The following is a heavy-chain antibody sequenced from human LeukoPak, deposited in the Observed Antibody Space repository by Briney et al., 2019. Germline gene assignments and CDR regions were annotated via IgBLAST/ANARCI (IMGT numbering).Heavy chain of an antibody. CDR3: AKGHYMDV. Sequence: GGSLRLSCAASGFTFSNYGMHWVRQAPGKGLEWVAVISYDGSNKYYADSVKGRFTISIDNSKNTLYLQMNSLRAEDTAVYYCAKGHYMDVWGKGTTVTASS. V-gene: IGHV3-30*18. CDR1: GFTFSNYG. CDR2: ISYDGSNK. J-gene: IGHJ6*03.